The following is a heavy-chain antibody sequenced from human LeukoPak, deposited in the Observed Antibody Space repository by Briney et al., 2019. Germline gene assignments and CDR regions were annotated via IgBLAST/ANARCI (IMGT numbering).Heavy chain of an antibody. CDR2: INHSGST. CDR3: ARGRYCSGGSCYYNWFDP. V-gene: IGHV4-34*01. CDR1: GGSFSGYY. Sequence: SETLSLTCAVYGGSFSGYYWSWTRQPPGKGLEWIGEINHSGSTNYNPSLKSRVTISVDTSKNQFSLKLSSVTAADTAVYYCARGRYCSGGSCYYNWFDPWGQGTLVTVSS. J-gene: IGHJ5*02. D-gene: IGHD2-15*01.